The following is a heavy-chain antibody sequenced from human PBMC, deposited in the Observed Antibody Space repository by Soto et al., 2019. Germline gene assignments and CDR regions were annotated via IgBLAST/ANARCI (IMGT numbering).Heavy chain of an antibody. J-gene: IGHJ6*02. Sequence: QVQLQESGPGLVKPSETLSLTCTVSGGSVSSGSYYWSWIRQPPGKGLECIGSIYYSGITNYNPSHKSRGTISVDTSKNQFSLKLSSVTAAATAVYYCARDRDGRVTKHRYYYYYGMDVWGQGTTVTVSS. CDR2: IYYSGIT. CDR3: ARDRDGRVTKHRYYYYYGMDV. V-gene: IGHV4-61*01. CDR1: GGSVSSGSYY. D-gene: IGHD3-16*01.